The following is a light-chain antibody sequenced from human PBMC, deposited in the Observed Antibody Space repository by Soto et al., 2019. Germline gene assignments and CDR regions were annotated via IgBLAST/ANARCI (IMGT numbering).Light chain of an antibody. V-gene: IGKV3-15*01. J-gene: IGKJ1*01. CDR1: QSVSNN. CDR3: QQYNNWPQ. Sequence: ENVLTQSPGTLSLSLGERASLSCRASQSVSNNYLAWYQQKPGQAPRLLIYGASTRATGIPARFSGSGSGTEFTLTISSLQSEDFAVYYCQQYNNWPQFGQGTKVDIK. CDR2: GAS.